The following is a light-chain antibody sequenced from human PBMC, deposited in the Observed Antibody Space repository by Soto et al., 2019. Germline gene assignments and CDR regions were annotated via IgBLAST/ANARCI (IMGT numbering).Light chain of an antibody. J-gene: IGKJ3*01. CDR2: DAS. V-gene: IGKV3-11*01. Sequence: EIVLTQSPATLSLSPGDRATLSCRASEYIYDYLAWYQQKPGQAPRLLVYDASNRATGIPARFTGSGSGTDFTLTISSLEPEDSATYYCQRRGEWLRTFGPGTKVEIK. CDR1: EYIYDY. CDR3: QRRGEWLRT.